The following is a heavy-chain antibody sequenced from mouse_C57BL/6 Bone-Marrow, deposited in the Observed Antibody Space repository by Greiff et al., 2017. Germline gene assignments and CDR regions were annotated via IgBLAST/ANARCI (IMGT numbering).Heavy chain of an antibody. V-gene: IGHV1-59*01. CDR2: IDPSDSYN. D-gene: IGHD2-2*01. J-gene: IGHJ4*01. CDR1: GYTFTSYW. Sequence: VQLQQPGAELVRPGTSVKLSCKASGYTFTSYWMHWVKQRPGQGLEWIGVIDPSDSYNNYNQKFNGKGTLTVDPSHRTDYMQLSSLTSEDSAVYYCSRWVYYGYFYAMDYWGQGTSVTVSS. CDR3: SRWVYYGYFYAMDY.